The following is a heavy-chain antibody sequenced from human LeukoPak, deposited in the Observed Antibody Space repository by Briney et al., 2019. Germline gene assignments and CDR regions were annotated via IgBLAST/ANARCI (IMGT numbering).Heavy chain of an antibody. Sequence: SETLSFTCTVAGGSISSYYWSWIRQPPGKGLEWIGYIYYSGSTNYNPSLKSRVTISVDTSKNQFSLKLSSVTAADTAVYYCARQAYLVAFDIWGQGTMVTVSS. CDR1: GGSISSYY. CDR2: IYYSGST. J-gene: IGHJ3*02. V-gene: IGHV4-59*08. CDR3: ARQAYLVAFDI. D-gene: IGHD3-3*02.